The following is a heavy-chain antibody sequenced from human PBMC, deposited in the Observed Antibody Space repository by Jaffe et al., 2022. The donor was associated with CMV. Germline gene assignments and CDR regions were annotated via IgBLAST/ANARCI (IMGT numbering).Heavy chain of an antibody. D-gene: IGHD6-19*01. CDR2: IKSKTDGGTT. CDR3: TTEFLYSSGWHSGGY. V-gene: IGHV3-15*01. Sequence: EVQLVESGGGLVKPGGSLRLSCAASGFTFSNAWMSWVRQAPGKGLEWVGRIKSKTDGGTTDYAAPVKGRFTISRDDSKNTLYLQMNSLKTEDTAVYYCTTEFLYSSGWHSGGYWGQGTLVTVSS. J-gene: IGHJ4*02. CDR1: GFTFSNAW.